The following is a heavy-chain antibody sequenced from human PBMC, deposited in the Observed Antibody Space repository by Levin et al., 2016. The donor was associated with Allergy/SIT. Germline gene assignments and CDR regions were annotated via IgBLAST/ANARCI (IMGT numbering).Heavy chain of an antibody. D-gene: IGHD3-10*01. CDR3: ARGSVLLWFGELSYYYYGMDV. J-gene: IGHJ6*02. CDR2: IYTSGST. CDR1: GGSISSYY. V-gene: IGHV4-4*07. Sequence: SETLSLTCTVSGGSISSYYWSWIRQPAGKGLEWIGRIYTSGSTNYNPSLKSRVTMSVDTSKNQFSLKLSSVTAADTAVYYCARGSVLLWFGELSYYYYGMDVWGQGTTVTVSS.